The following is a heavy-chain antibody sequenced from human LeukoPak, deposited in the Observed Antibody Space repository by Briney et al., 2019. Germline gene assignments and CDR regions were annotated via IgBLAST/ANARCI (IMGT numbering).Heavy chain of an antibody. Sequence: PGGSLRLSCAASGFTFSDYYMSWIRQAPGKGLEWVSYISSSGSTIYYADSVKGRFTISRDNAKNSLYLQMNSLRAEDTALYYCTRTPQFLEWIFDHWGQGTLVTVSS. CDR3: TRTPQFLEWIFDH. J-gene: IGHJ4*02. CDR1: GFTFSDYY. D-gene: IGHD3-3*01. V-gene: IGHV3-11*01. CDR2: ISSSGSTI.